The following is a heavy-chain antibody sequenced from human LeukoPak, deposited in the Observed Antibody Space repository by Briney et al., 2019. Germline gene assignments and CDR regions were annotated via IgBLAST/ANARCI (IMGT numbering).Heavy chain of an antibody. CDR1: GGSISSSSYY. J-gene: IGHJ4*02. CDR2: IYYSGST. Sequence: PSETLSLTCTVSGGSISSSSYYWGWIRQPPGKGLEWIGSIYYSGSTYYNPSLKSRVTISVDTSKNQFSLKLSSVTAADTAVYYRARHGGGRNYYDSSGYYYGLDFDYWGQGTLVTVSS. CDR3: ARHGGGRNYYDSSGYYYGLDFDY. D-gene: IGHD3-22*01. V-gene: IGHV4-39*01.